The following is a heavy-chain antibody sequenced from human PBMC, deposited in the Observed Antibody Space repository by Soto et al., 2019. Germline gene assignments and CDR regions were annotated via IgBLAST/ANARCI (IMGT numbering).Heavy chain of an antibody. CDR3: SPDGNYGDYYYYGMDV. J-gene: IGHJ6*02. V-gene: IGHV3-48*03. CDR2: ISSSGSTI. CDR1: GFTFSSYE. D-gene: IGHD4-17*01. Sequence: PGGSLRLSCAASGFTFSSYEMNWVRQAPGKGLEWVSYISSSGSTIYYADSVKGRFTISRDNAKNSLYLQMNSLRAEDTAVYYCSPDGNYGDYYYYGMDVWGQGTTVTVSS.